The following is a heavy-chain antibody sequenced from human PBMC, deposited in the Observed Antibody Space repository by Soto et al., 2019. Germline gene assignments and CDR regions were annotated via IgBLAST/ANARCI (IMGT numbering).Heavy chain of an antibody. D-gene: IGHD6-19*01. CDR1: GFNFKKFA. CDR2: IICFVGSA. J-gene: IGHJ4*02. CDR3: AKADGQQWLIPHLDN. V-gene: IGHV3-23*01. Sequence: EVQLLESGGGVVQPGGSLRLSCVASGFNFKKFAMPWVRQAAGEGLEWVSGIICFVGSASYADSVKGRFSIARDDSKNTVSLQLNSLRVEDTAQYYCAKADGQQWLIPHLDNWGQGTLVTVS.